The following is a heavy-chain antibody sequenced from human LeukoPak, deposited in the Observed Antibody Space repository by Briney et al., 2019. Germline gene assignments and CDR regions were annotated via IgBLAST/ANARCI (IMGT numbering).Heavy chain of an antibody. CDR3: AKDLMRAMVREVFDY. D-gene: IGHD3-10*01. CDR1: GFTFSSYA. J-gene: IGHJ4*02. V-gene: IGHV3-23*01. CDR2: ISGSGGST. Sequence: PGGSLRLSCAASGFTFSSYAMSWVRQAPGKGLEWVSAISGSGGSTYYADSVKGRFTISRDNSKNTLYLQMNSLRAEDTAVYYCAKDLMRAMVREVFDYWGQGTLVTVSS.